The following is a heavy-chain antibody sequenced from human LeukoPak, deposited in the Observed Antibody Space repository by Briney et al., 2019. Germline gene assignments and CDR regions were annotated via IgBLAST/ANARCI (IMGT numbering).Heavy chain of an antibody. CDR3: ASLGTDYYDSSGYFDH. J-gene: IGHJ4*02. V-gene: IGHV3-30*01. CDR2: ISYDGSNK. CDR1: GFTFSSYA. Sequence: GRSLRLSCAASGFTFSSYAMHWVRQAPGKGLEWVAVISYDGSNKYYADSVKGRFTISRDNSKNTLYLQMNSLRAEDTAVYYCASLGTDYYDSSGYFDHWGQGTLVTVSS. D-gene: IGHD3-22*01.